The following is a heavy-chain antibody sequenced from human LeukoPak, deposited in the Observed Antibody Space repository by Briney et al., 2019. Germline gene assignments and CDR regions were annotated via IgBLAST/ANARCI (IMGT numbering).Heavy chain of an antibody. V-gene: IGHV4-4*07. Sequence: SETLSLTCIVSGASISSYYWSWIRHPAGKELEWIGRLQPSGATNYNPSLESRVTMSVDTSKNQFSLSLTSVTAPDTAVYYCARDSTGTAFDPWGQGTLVTVSS. CDR1: GASISSYY. CDR2: LQPSGAT. CDR3: ARDSTGTAFDP. J-gene: IGHJ5*02. D-gene: IGHD1-14*01.